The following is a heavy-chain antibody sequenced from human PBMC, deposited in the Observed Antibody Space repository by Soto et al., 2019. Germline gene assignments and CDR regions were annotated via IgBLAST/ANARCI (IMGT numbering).Heavy chain of an antibody. CDR1: GFTFSNYG. V-gene: IGHV3-33*01. CDR3: ARTGEYRSSWYVLPH. D-gene: IGHD6-13*01. Sequence: QVQLVESGGGVVQPGRSLRLSCAASGFTFSNYGMHWVRQAPGKGLEWVAIIWYDGSNQYYADSVKGRFTISRDNSKNTLYLQMNSMRAEDTAVYYCARTGEYRSSWYVLPHSGQGTLVTLSS. CDR2: IWYDGSNQ. J-gene: IGHJ4*02.